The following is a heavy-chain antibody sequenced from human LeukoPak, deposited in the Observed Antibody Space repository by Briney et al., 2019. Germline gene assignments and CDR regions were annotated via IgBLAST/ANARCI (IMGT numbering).Heavy chain of an antibody. CDR1: GFTFSSYS. J-gene: IGHJ4*02. D-gene: IGHD3-10*01. CDR2: ISGSGGST. Sequence: PGGSLRLSCAASGFTFSSYSMNWVRQAPGKGLEWVSGISGSGGSTYHADSVKGRFTISRDNSKNTLFLQMNSLRAEDTAVYYCARGNYVSGGYWQTAFDYWGQGTLVTVFS. CDR3: ARGNYVSGGYWQTAFDY. V-gene: IGHV3-23*01.